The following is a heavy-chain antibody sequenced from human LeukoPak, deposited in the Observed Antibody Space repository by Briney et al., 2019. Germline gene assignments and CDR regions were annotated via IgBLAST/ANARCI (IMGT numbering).Heavy chain of an antibody. D-gene: IGHD3-3*01. CDR2: ISGSGGST. J-gene: IGHJ4*02. V-gene: IGHV3-23*01. Sequence: GGSLRLSCAASGFTFSSYAMSWVRQTPGKGLEWVSAISGSGGSTYYADSVKGRFTISRDNSKNTLYLQMNRLRAEDTAVYYCAKGLCYPGHFGGFDYWGQGTLVTVSS. CDR3: AKGLCYPGHFGGFDY. CDR1: GFTFSSYA.